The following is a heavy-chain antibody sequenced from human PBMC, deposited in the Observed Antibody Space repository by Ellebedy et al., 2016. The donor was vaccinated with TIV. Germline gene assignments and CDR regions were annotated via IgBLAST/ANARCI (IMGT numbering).Heavy chain of an antibody. CDR2: INPNSGGT. CDR1: GYTFTGYY. CDR3: AREAIRGLGEYGMDV. V-gene: IGHV1-2*02. D-gene: IGHD3-10*01. J-gene: IGHJ6*02. Sequence: AASVKVSCKASGYTFTGYYMHWVRQAPGQGLEWMGWINPNSGGTNYAQKFQGRVTMTRDTSISTAYMELSRLRSDDTAVYYCAREAIRGLGEYGMDVWGQGTTVTVSS.